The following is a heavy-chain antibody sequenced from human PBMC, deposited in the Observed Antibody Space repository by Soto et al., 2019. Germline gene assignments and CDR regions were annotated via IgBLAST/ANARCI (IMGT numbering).Heavy chain of an antibody. CDR2: INAGNGNT. J-gene: IGHJ5*02. CDR1: GYTFTSYP. D-gene: IGHD6-13*01. Sequence: GASVKVSCKASGYTFTSYPVHWVRQAPGQRLEWMGWINAGNGNTKYSQKFQGRVTMTRDTSISTAYMELSRLRSDDTAVYYCARDMRVAAAGTGDNWFDPWGQGTLVTVS. CDR3: ARDMRVAAAGTGDNWFDP. V-gene: IGHV1-3*01.